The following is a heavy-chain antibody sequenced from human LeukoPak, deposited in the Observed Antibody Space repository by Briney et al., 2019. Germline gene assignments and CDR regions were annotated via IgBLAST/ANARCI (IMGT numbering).Heavy chain of an antibody. CDR2: IKQDGSEK. J-gene: IGHJ4*02. CDR3: ARDLEQWLAVLGVDY. V-gene: IGHV3-7*01. CDR1: GFTFSSYA. Sequence: GGSLRLSRAASGFTFSSYAMSWVRQAPGKGLEWVANIKQDGSEKYYVDSVKGRFTISRDNSKNTLYLQMNSLRAEDTAVYYCARDLEQWLAVLGVDYWGQGTLVTVSS. D-gene: IGHD6-19*01.